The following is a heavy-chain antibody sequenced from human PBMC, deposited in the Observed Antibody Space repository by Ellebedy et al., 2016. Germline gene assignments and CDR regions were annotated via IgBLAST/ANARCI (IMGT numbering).Heavy chain of an antibody. J-gene: IGHJ5*02. CDR3: ARVLNWFDP. CDR1: GGSFSGYY. CDR2: INHSGST. V-gene: IGHV4-34*01. Sequence: SETLSLXXAVYGGSFSGYYWSWIRQPPGKGLEWIGEINHSGSTNYNPSLKSRVTISVDTSKNQFSLKLSSVTAADTAVYYCARVLNWFDPWGQGTLVTVSS.